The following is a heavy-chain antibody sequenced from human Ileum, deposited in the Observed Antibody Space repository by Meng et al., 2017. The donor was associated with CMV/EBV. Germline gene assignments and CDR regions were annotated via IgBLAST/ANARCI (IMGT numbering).Heavy chain of an antibody. CDR2: ISSSGYAT. V-gene: IGHV3-23*01. Sequence: GESLKISCVASGFTFGNSAMNWVRQAPGKGLEWVSTISSSGYATYYADSVKGRFTISRDNSKNTLYLQMNSLRAEDTAVYYCAKDNYYDSSGYYYGSTVDYWGQGTLVTVSS. J-gene: IGHJ4*02. CDR3: AKDNYYDSSGYYYGSTVDY. D-gene: IGHD3-22*01. CDR1: GFTFGNSA.